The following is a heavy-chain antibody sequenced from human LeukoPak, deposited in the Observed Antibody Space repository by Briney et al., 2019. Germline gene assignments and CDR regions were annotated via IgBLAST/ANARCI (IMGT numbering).Heavy chain of an antibody. J-gene: IGHJ5*02. CDR3: ATHRVVASAGWFDP. CDR1: GGSISSYY. CDR2: ISYSGST. Sequence: SETLSLTCTVSGGSISSYYWSWIRQPPGKGLEWIAYISYSGSTNYNPSLKSRVTLSIDTSKNQFSLKLSSVTAADTAVYYCATHRVVASAGWFDPWGQGTLVTVSS. D-gene: IGHD2-2*01. V-gene: IGHV4-59*01.